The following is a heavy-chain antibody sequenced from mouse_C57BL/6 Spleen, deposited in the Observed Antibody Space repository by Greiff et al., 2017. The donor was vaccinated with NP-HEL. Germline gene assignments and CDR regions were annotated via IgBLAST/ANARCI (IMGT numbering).Heavy chain of an antibody. CDR2: INYDGSST. Sequence: EVQVVESEGGLVQPGSSMKLSCTASGFTFSDYYMAWVRQVPEKGLEWVANINYDGSSTYYLDSLKSRFIFSRDNTKNILYLQMSSLKSEDTATYYCAREGITTYFDYWGQGTTLTVSS. D-gene: IGHD2-4*01. CDR1: GFTFSDYY. V-gene: IGHV5-16*01. CDR3: AREGITTYFDY. J-gene: IGHJ2*01.